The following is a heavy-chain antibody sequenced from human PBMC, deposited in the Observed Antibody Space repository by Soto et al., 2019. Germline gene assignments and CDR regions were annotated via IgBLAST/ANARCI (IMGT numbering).Heavy chain of an antibody. CDR2: IYYSGST. J-gene: IGHJ4*02. CDR1: CGSISSYY. D-gene: IGHD6-13*01. CDR3: ARLKQLVLDALGFDY. V-gene: IGHV4-59*08. Sequence: SETLSLTCTFFCGSISSYYWSWIRQPPGKGLEWIGYIYYSGSTNYNPSLKSRVTISVDTSKNQFSLKLSSVTAADTAVYYCARLKQLVLDALGFDYWGQGTLVTVS.